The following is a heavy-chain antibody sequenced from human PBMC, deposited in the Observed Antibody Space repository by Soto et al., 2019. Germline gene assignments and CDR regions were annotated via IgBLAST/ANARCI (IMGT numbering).Heavy chain of an antibody. V-gene: IGHV3-7*05. CDR3: AREAITMIAVDY. CDR2: IKQDGSEK. D-gene: IGHD3-22*01. J-gene: IGHJ4*02. Sequence: PGGSLRLSCAASGFTFSCYWMSWVRQAPGKGLEWVANIKQDGSEKYYVDSVKGRFTISRDNAKNSLYLQMNSLRAEDTAVYYCAREAITMIAVDYWGQGTLVTVSS. CDR1: GFTFSCYW.